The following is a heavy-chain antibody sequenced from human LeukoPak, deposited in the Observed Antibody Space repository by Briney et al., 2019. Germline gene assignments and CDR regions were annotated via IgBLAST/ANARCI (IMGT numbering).Heavy chain of an antibody. CDR2: IHYSKMT. CDR3: ARAVGTTTGLFDY. V-gene: IGHV4-38-2*01. CDR1: GFTFSSYG. Sequence: PGGTLRLSCAASGFTFSSYGMSWVRQAPGKGLDWIGSIHYSKMTFYNPSLKSRVTMSLDTSKNRFSLNLSSVTAADTAVYYCARAVGTTTGLFDYWGQGALVTVSS. D-gene: IGHD1-26*01. J-gene: IGHJ4*02.